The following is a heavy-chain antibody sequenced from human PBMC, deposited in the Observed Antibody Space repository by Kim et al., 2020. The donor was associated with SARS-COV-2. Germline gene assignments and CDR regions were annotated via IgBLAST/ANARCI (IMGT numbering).Heavy chain of an antibody. Sequence: ASGKVSCKASGYTFTSSVISWVRKAPGQGLEWMGWISAYNGNTNYAQKLKGRVTMTTDTSTSTAYMELSSLRSDDTAVYYCARDLRDYIWGGYKYVMDVWGQGTTATVSS. V-gene: IGHV1-18*01. J-gene: IGHJ6*02. CDR2: ISAYNGNT. CDR3: ARDLRDYIWGGYKYVMDV. CDR1: GYTFTSSV. D-gene: IGHD3-16*01.